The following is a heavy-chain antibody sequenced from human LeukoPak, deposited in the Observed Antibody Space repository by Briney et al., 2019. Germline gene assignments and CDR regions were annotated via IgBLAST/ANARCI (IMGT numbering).Heavy chain of an antibody. Sequence: SETLSLTCTVSGGSISSGGYYWSWIRQPPGKGLECIGYIYHSGSTYYNPSLKSRVTISVDRSKNQFSLKLSSVTAADTAVYYCAKARVPAASFDYWGQGTLVTVSS. CDR3: AKARVPAASFDY. V-gene: IGHV4-30-2*01. J-gene: IGHJ4*02. CDR1: GGSISSGGYY. CDR2: IYHSGST. D-gene: IGHD2-2*01.